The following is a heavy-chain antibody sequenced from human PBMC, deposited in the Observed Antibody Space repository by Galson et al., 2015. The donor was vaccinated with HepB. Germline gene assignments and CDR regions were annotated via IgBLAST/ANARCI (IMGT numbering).Heavy chain of an antibody. CDR2: IRSKANRDAT. J-gene: IGHJ4*02. CDR3: ARSRQDSSSSTLDY. D-gene: IGHD3-22*01. V-gene: IGHV3-73*01. Sequence: SLRLSCAASGFTSSGSAVHWVRRASGKGLEWVGRIRSKANRDATALAASVEGRFNISRDDSKNTAYLLLKSLKIEDTAVYYCARSRQDSSSSTLDYWGQGTLVTVSP. CDR1: GFTSSGSA.